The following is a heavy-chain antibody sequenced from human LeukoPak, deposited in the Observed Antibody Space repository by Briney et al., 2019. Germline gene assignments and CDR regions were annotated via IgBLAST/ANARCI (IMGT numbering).Heavy chain of an antibody. CDR1: GGTFSSYA. CDR2: IIPIFGTA. V-gene: IGHV1-69*01. D-gene: IGHD3-3*01. CDR3: ARVRDITTHYYFDH. Sequence: VASVKVSCKASGGTFSSYAISWVRQAPGQGLEWMGGIIPIFGTANYAQKFQGRVTITADESTSTAYMELSSLRSEDTAVYYCARVRDITTHYYFDHWGQGTLVTVSS. J-gene: IGHJ4*02.